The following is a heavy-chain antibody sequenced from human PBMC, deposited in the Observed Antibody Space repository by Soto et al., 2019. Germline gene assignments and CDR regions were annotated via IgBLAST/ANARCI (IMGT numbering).Heavy chain of an antibody. CDR2: ISHDGSNK. J-gene: IGHJ4*02. CDR3: TKSSGGSSSGGMDY. V-gene: IGHV3-30-3*01. Sequence: GGSLRLSCAASGFTFSSYAMHWVRQAPGNGLEWVAVISHDGSNKYYADSVKGRFTISRDNSKNTLYLQMNSLRAEDTAVYYCTKSSGGSSSGGMDYWGPGTLVTVSS. CDR1: GFTFSSYA. D-gene: IGHD6-6*01.